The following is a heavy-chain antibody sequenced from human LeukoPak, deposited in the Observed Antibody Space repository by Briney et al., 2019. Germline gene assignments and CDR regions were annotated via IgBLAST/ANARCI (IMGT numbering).Heavy chain of an antibody. V-gene: IGHV4-30-2*01. CDR3: ARDEYSSSSGRDY. J-gene: IGHJ4*02. D-gene: IGHD6-6*01. CDR1: GGSISSGGYY. Sequence: SQTLSLTCTVSGGSISSGGYYWSWIRQPPGKGLEWIGYIYHSGSTYYNPSLKSRVTISVDRSKNQFSLKLSSVTAADTAVYYCARDEYSSSSGRDYWGQGTLVTVSS. CDR2: IYHSGST.